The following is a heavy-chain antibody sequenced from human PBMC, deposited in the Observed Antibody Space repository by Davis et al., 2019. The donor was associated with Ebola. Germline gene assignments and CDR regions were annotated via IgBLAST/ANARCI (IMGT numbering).Heavy chain of an antibody. J-gene: IGHJ4*02. D-gene: IGHD2-15*01. Sequence: ASVKVSCKTSGGTFSSYAISWVRQAPGQGLEWMGWIAAYNGYTNYVQNFQGRVTMTIDPSASTAYMELRSLRSDDTAVYYCARVVDTWRVVDDYWGQGTLVTVSS. CDR3: ARVVDTWRVVDDY. CDR1: GGTFSSYA. V-gene: IGHV1-18*01. CDR2: IAAYNGYT.